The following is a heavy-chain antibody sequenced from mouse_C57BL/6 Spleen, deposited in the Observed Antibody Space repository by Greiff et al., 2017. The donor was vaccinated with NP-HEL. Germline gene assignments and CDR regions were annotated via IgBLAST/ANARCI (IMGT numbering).Heavy chain of an antibody. D-gene: IGHD2-5*01. CDR2: ISDGGSYT. J-gene: IGHJ3*01. Sequence: DVKLVESGGGLVKPGGSLKLSCAASGFTFSSYAMSWVRQTPEKRLEWVATISDGGSYTYSPDNVKGRFTISRDNDKNNLYLQMSHLKSEDTAMYYYARNSNYSWFAYWGQGTRVTVAA. V-gene: IGHV5-4*03. CDR3: ARNSNYSWFAY. CDR1: GFTFSSYA.